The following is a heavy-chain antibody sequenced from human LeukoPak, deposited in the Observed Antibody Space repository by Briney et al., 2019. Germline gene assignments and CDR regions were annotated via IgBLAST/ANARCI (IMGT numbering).Heavy chain of an antibody. J-gene: IGHJ4*02. CDR3: ARDSDDSYDKIDF. V-gene: IGHV3-9*01. Sequence: SXRLSXXXXXXTXXXYAMHWVRQAPGKGLEWVSGISWNSGSIGYADSVKGRFTISRDNAKDSLYLQMNSLRVEDTAVYYCARDSDDSYDKIDFWGQGTLVTVSS. D-gene: IGHD1-1*01. CDR1: XXTXXXYA. CDR2: ISWNSGSI.